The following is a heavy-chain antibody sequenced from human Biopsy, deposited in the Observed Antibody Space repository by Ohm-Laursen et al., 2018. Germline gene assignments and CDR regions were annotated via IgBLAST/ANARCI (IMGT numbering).Heavy chain of an antibody. CDR3: ARGPHSGSHSCFDY. V-gene: IGHV1-69*01. D-gene: IGHD1-26*01. Sequence: SSVNVSCKASGGTFINYAISWVRQAPGQGLEWMGGIIPMFGTANYAQMLQGRVTISADESTSTSYMELSSLTTEGTAIYYCARGPHSGSHSCFDYWGRGTLVTVSS. CDR2: IIPMFGTA. CDR1: GGTFINYA. J-gene: IGHJ4*02.